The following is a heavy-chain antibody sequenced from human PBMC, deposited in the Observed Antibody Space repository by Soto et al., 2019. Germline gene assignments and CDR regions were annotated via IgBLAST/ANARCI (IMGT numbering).Heavy chain of an antibody. V-gene: IGHV1-3*04. CDR1: GYAFTSYL. D-gene: IGHD5-12*01. CDR3: ASGNCGYICYHDY. Sequence: ASVKVSCKPSGYAFTSYLLYWVRQAPGQRLEWMGWINTGNGNTKYSQKVQGRVTITRDTSASTAYMELSSLTSEDTALYYCASGNCGYICYHDYWGQGTLVTVSS. CDR2: INTGNGNT. J-gene: IGHJ4*02.